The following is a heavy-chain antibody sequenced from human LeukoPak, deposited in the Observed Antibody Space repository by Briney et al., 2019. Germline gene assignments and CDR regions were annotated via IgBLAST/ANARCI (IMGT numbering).Heavy chain of an antibody. CDR2: IIPVFDTP. J-gene: IGHJ4*02. Sequence: SVKVSCKASGRTFGSFGSHSIMWVRQAPGQGLEWMGGIIPVFDTPIYAEKFQGRVTITADEATSTAYMELSTLISEDTAVYYCARDGGYYESQYEIWGQGSLVSVSS. CDR1: GRTFGSFGSHS. V-gene: IGHV1-69*13. CDR3: ARDGGYYESQYEI. D-gene: IGHD3-16*01.